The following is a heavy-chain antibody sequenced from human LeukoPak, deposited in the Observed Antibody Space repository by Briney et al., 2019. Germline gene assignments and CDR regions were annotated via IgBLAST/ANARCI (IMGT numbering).Heavy chain of an antibody. D-gene: IGHD7-27*01. CDR1: GFIFSSYA. V-gene: IGHV3-30*04. CDR2: LSYDGNNK. CDR3: ATYTNWVAGDV. Sequence: GGSLRLSCAASGFIFSSYAMHWVRQAPGKGLEWVAILSYDGNNKYYADSVKGRFTTSRDNSKNSLYLQMDSLRAEDTAVYYCATYTNWVAGDVWGQGTTVSV. J-gene: IGHJ6*02.